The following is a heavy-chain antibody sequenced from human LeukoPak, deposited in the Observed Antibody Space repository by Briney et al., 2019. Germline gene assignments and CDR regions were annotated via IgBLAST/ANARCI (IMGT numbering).Heavy chain of an antibody. CDR3: ASGDLTGYSYFDY. CDR2: INPNSGGT. Sequence: ASVKVSCKASGYTFTGYYMHWVRQAPGQGLERMGWINPNSGGTNCAQKFQGRVTMTRDTSISTAYMELSRLRSDDTAVYYCASGDLTGYSYFDYWGQGTLVTVSS. V-gene: IGHV1-2*02. D-gene: IGHD3-9*01. J-gene: IGHJ4*02. CDR1: GYTFTGYY.